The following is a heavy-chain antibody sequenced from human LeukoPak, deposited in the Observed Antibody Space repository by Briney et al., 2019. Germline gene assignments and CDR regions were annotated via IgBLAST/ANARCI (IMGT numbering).Heavy chain of an antibody. CDR1: GFTLSSYA. V-gene: IGHV3-23*01. D-gene: IGHD3-10*01. Sequence: GGSLRLSCAASGFTLSSYAMTWVRQAPGKGLEWVSDIGDSGATTYYADSVKGRFTISRDNSKNTLYLQMSSMRAEDAAVYFCASFHYYGSGAYYLSYWGQGTLVTVSS. J-gene: IGHJ4*02. CDR2: IGDSGATT. CDR3: ASFHYYGSGAYYLSY.